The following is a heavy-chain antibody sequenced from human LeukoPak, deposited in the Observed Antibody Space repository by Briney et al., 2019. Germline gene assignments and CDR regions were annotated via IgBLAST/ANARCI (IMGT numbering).Heavy chain of an antibody. CDR2: INHSGST. CDR3: ARGEGNDFWSGHLGDYYYYYGMDV. CDR1: GGSFSGYY. J-gene: IGHJ6*02. V-gene: IGHV4-34*01. Sequence: SETLSLTCAVYGGSFSGYYWSWIRHPPGKELEWIGEINHSGSTNYNPSLKSRVTISVDTSKNQFSLKLSSVTAADTAVYYCARGEGNDFWSGHLGDYYYYYGMDVWGQGTTVTVSS. D-gene: IGHD3-3*01.